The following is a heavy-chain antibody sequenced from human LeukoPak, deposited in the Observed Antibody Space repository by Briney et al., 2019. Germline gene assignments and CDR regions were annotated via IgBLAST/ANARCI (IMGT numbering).Heavy chain of an antibody. CDR3: ARGEGFVVVPAAEFDY. D-gene: IGHD2-2*01. V-gene: IGHV3-21*01. J-gene: IGHJ4*02. CDR2: ISSSSSYI. Sequence: PGGSLRLSCAASGFTFSSCSMNWVRQAPGKGLEWVSSISSSSSYIYYADSVKGRFTISRDNAKNSLCLQMNSLRAEDTAVYYCARGEGFVVVPAAEFDYWGQGTLVTVSS. CDR1: GFTFSSCS.